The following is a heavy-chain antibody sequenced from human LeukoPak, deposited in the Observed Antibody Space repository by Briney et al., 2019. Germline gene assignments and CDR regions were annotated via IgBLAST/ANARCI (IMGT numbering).Heavy chain of an antibody. Sequence: SETLSLTCTVSGGSLSSVGYYWSWIRQHPGEGLEWIGFIYYTGTTTYYNPSLKSRATISVDTSKNHVSLKLTSVTAADTAVYYCARATGGAAAADFDPWREGTLVTVPS. CDR3: ARATGGAAAADFDP. V-gene: IGHV4-31*03. CDR1: GGSLSSVGYY. D-gene: IGHD6-13*01. CDR2: IYYTGTTT. J-gene: IGHJ5*02.